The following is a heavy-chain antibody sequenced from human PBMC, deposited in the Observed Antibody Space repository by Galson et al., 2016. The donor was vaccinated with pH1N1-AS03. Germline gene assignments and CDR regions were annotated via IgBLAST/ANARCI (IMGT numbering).Heavy chain of an antibody. CDR2: IIPIFGNS. J-gene: IGHJ4*02. CDR3: VRGDGGNNFDF. CDR1: GGTFNKYA. Sequence: SVKVSCKASGGTFNKYAITWVRQAPGQGLEWMGGIIPIFGNSDYAQKFQGRVTISTDKSTTTAYMELSSLRSEDTAVSYCVRGDGGNNFDFWGQGTLVTVSS. V-gene: IGHV1-69*05. D-gene: IGHD4-23*01.